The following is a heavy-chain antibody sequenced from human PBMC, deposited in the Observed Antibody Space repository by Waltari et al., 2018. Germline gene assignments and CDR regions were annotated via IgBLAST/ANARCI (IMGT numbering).Heavy chain of an antibody. J-gene: IGHJ5*02. CDR3: ARSPTYDFWSNNWFDP. Sequence: QVQLQESGPGLVKPSQTLSLTCTVSGGSISCGGYYWSWIRQHPGKGMECIGYIYYSGSTYDNPSLKGRVTISVDTSKNQFSLKLSSVTAADTAVYYCARSPTYDFWSNNWFDPWGQGTLVTVSS. CDR2: IYYSGST. CDR1: GGSISCGGYY. D-gene: IGHD3-3*01. V-gene: IGHV4-31*03.